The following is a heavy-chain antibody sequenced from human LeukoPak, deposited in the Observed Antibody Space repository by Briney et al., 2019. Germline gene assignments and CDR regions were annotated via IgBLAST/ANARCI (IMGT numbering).Heavy chain of an antibody. CDR2: IWYDGSNK. CDR3: ARAMHSSSWSKGNYYGMDV. V-gene: IGHV3-33*01. CDR1: GFTFSSYG. D-gene: IGHD6-13*01. Sequence: GGSLRLSCAASGFTFSSYGMHWVRQAPGKGLEWVAVIWYDGSNKYYADSVKGRFTISRDNSKNTLYLQMNSLRAEDTAVYYCARAMHSSSWSKGNYYGMDVWGKGTTVTVSS. J-gene: IGHJ6*04.